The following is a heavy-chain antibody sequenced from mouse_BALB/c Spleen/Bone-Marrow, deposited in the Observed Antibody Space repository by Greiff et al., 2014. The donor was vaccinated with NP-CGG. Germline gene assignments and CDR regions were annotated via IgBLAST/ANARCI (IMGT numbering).Heavy chain of an antibody. CDR3: ARPTTVVATGGSFGY. CDR2: ISSGGSYN. D-gene: IGHD1-1*01. CDR1: GFTFSSYG. Sequence: VQLQQSGGDLVKPGGSLKLSCAASGFTFSSYGMSWVRQTPDKRLEWVATISSGGSYNYYPDSVKGRFTISRDNAKNTLYLQMSSLKSEDAAMYYCARPTTVVATGGSFGYWGQGTTLTVSS. J-gene: IGHJ2*01. V-gene: IGHV5-6*01.